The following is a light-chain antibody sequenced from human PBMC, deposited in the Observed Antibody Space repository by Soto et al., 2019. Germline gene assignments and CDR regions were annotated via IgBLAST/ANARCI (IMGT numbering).Light chain of an antibody. J-gene: IGLJ3*02. CDR3: ETWDSNTHTL. V-gene: IGLV4-60*02. CDR2: LEGSGSY. CDR1: SGHSSYI. Sequence: QLVLTQSSSASASLGSSVKLTCTLSSGHSSYIIAWHQQQPGKAPRYLMKLEGSGSYNKGSGVPDRFSGSSSGDDRYLTISNLQFEDEADYYCETWDSNTHTLFGGGTKLTVL.